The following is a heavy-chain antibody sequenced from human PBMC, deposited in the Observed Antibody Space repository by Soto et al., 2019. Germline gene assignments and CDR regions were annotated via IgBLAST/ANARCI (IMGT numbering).Heavy chain of an antibody. V-gene: IGHV3-30*18. Sequence: QVQLVESGGGVVQPGRSLRLSCAASGFTFSSYGMHWVRQAPGKGLEWVAVISYDGSNKYYADSVKGRFTISRDNSKNTLYLQMNSLRAEDTAVYYCAKDTEQWLPQGYFQHWGQGTLVTVSS. J-gene: IGHJ1*01. CDR3: AKDTEQWLPQGYFQH. D-gene: IGHD6-19*01. CDR1: GFTFSSYG. CDR2: ISYDGSNK.